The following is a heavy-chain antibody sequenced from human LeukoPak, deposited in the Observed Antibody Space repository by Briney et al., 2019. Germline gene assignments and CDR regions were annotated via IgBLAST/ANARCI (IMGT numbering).Heavy chain of an antibody. CDR2: IYYSGST. J-gene: IGHJ4*02. CDR3: ARHAAVPAYFDY. D-gene: IGHD2-2*01. V-gene: IGHV4-39*01. CDR1: GGSISSSSYY. Sequence: PSETLSLTCTVSGGSISSSSYYWGWIRQPPGKGLEWIGSIYYSGSTYYNPSFKSRVTISVDTSKNQFSLKLSSVTAADTAVYYCARHAAVPAYFDYWGQGTLVTVSS.